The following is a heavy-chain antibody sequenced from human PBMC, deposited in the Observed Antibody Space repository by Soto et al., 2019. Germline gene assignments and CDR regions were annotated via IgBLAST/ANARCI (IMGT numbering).Heavy chain of an antibody. CDR3: ARGLDSGYDYVFEWFDP. CDR1: GGSFSGYY. Sequence: QVQLQQWGAGLLKPSETLSLTCAVYGGSFSGYYWSWIRQPPGKGLEWIGEINHSGSTNYNPSHKSRVTISVDTSKNQFSLKLSSVTAADTAVYYCARGLDSGYDYVFEWFDPWGQGTLVTVSS. CDR2: INHSGST. V-gene: IGHV4-34*01. J-gene: IGHJ5*02. D-gene: IGHD5-12*01.